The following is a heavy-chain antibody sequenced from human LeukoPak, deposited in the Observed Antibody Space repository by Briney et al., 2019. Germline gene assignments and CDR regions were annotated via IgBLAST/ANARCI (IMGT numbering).Heavy chain of an antibody. CDR2: IYSSGRT. CDR3: ARVDGSCSGGSCPSGNWFDP. D-gene: IGHD2-15*01. V-gene: IGHV4-39*07. CDR1: GGSISSSSYY. Sequence: SETLSLTCTVSGGSISSSSYYWGWIRQPPGKGLEWIGRIYSSGRTHYSPSLKSRVAISVDTSKNRFSLRLSSVTAADTAVYYCARVDGSCSGGSCPSGNWFDPWGQGTLVTVSS. J-gene: IGHJ5*02.